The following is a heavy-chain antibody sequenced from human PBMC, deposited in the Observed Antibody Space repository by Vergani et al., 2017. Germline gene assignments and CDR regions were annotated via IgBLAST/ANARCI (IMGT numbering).Heavy chain of an antibody. D-gene: IGHD6-13*01. CDR1: GGTFSSYA. Sequence: QVQLVQSGAEVKKPGSSVKVSCKASGGTFSSYAISWVRQAPGQGLEWMGRIIPIFGTANYAQKFQGRVTITADESTNTAYMELSGLRSEDTAVYYCASESAAGYGSSWYSYWGQGTLVTVSS. CDR3: ASESAAGYGSSWYSY. CDR2: IIPIFGTA. V-gene: IGHV1-69*18. J-gene: IGHJ4*02.